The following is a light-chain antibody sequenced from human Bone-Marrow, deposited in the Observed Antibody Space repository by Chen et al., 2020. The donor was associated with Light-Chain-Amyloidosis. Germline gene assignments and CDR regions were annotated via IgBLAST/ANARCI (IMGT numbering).Light chain of an antibody. CDR3: QQYKTDFRT. V-gene: IGKV1-5*03. J-gene: IGKJ1*01. CDR2: RAS. Sequence: DIQMTQSPSTLSASLGDSVTITCRASQSISIHLAWYQQKPGTAPNLLIYRASNLQPGVPSRFSGSGSGTAFTLTISCLQPDDFARDYCQQYKTDFRTFGQGTKVESK. CDR1: QSISIH.